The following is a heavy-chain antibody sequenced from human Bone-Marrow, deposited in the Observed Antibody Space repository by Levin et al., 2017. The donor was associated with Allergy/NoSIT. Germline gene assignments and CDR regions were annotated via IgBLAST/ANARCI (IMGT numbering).Heavy chain of an antibody. CDR1: GGSISSSSYY. J-gene: IGHJ4*02. D-gene: IGHD3-16*01. CDR2: IYYSGST. CDR3: ARTPLMSVPLGKGY. Sequence: KTSETLSLTCTVSGGSISSSSYYWGWIRQPPGTGLEWIGSIYYSGSTYYNPSLKSRVTISVDTSKNQFSLKLSSVTAADTAVYYCARTPLMSVPLGKGYWGQGTLVTVSS. V-gene: IGHV4-39*07.